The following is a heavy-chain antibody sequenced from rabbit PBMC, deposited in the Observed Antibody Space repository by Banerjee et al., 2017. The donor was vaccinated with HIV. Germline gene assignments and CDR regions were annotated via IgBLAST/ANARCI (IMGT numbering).Heavy chain of an antibody. V-gene: IGHV1S45*01. CDR1: GFTISSRYY. J-gene: IGHJ4*01. Sequence: QEQLEESGGDLVKPEGSLTLTCTASGFTISSRYYMCWVRQAPGKGLEWIACIYAGDGNTYYASWAKGRFTISKTSSTTVTLQMTSLTAADTATYFCARDGFGTGPDYDLWGPGTLVTVS. CDR2: IYAGDGNT. D-gene: IGHD7-1*01. CDR3: ARDGFGTGPDYDL.